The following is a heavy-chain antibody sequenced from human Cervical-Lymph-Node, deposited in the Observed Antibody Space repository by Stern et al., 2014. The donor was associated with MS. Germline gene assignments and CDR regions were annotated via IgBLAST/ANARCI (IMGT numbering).Heavy chain of an antibody. Sequence: VQLEESGAEVKKPGSSVKVSCKVSGGNFSAYALNWVRQAPGQGLEWVGGVIPVFDAPIYSRKFQGRLTITADVATSTSDMQLSSLRPDDTALYYCVYNLPFELWGQGFLVTVSS. J-gene: IGHJ4*02. V-gene: IGHV1-69*01. D-gene: IGHD1-1*01. CDR1: GGNFSAYA. CDR3: VYNLPFEL. CDR2: VIPVFDAP.